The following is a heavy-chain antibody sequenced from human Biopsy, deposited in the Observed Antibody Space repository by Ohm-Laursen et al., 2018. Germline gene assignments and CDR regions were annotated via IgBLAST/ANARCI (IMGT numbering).Heavy chain of an antibody. D-gene: IGHD4-23*01. Sequence: SETLSLTCTVSGGSFTGHYWTWIRQPPGNGLEWTGHISYTGYTSYNASLKSRVTISVVTSRNHFSLRLSSLTASVTAVYYCARGSNDFGGLYFHRWGQGTLLTVSS. CDR2: ISYTGYT. V-gene: IGHV4-59*11. J-gene: IGHJ4*02. CDR1: GGSFTGHY. CDR3: ARGSNDFGGLYFHR.